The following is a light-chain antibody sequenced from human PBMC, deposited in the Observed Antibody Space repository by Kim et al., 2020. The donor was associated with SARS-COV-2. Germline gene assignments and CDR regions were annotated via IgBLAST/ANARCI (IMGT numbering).Light chain of an antibody. V-gene: IGLV2-23*01. Sequence: QSALTQPASVSGSPGQSITISCTGTSSDVGSYNLVSWYQQEPGKAPKLMIYEASKRPSGVSNRFSGSKSGNTASLTISGLQAEDEADYYCCSYADNSSLVFGGGTKVTVL. CDR3: CSYADNSSLV. J-gene: IGLJ2*01. CDR2: EAS. CDR1: SSDVGSYNL.